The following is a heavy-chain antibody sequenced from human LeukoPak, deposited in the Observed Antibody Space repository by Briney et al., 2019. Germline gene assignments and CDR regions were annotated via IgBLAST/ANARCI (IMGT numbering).Heavy chain of an antibody. J-gene: IGHJ4*02. CDR1: GYTFTGYY. D-gene: IGHD3-10*01. V-gene: IGHV1-2*04. Sequence: ASVKVSCKASGYTFTGYYMHWVRQAPGQGLEGVGWINPNSGGTNYAQKFQGWVTMTRDTSISTAYMELSRLISDDTAVYYCARDPSYGSGSYDYWGQGTLVTVSS. CDR2: INPNSGGT. CDR3: ARDPSYGSGSYDY.